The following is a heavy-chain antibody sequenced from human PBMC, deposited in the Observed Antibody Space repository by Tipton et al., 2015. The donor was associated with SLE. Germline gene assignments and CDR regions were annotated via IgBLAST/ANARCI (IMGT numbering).Heavy chain of an antibody. D-gene: IGHD3-16*01. Sequence: SLRLSCAASGFNFNSYAMSWVRQAPGKGLEWVSVVYNDGSTHYADSVKGRFTSSRDRSKNTLILQMNNLRPEDTAVYYCVRELVGGHFDYWGQGTLVTVSS. J-gene: IGHJ4*02. CDR2: VYNDGST. V-gene: IGHV3-23*03. CDR3: VRELVGGHFDY. CDR1: GFNFNSYA.